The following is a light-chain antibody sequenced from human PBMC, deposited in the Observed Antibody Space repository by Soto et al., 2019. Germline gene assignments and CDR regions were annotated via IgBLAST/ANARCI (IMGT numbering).Light chain of an antibody. CDR2: DAS. CDR3: QQRSNWPGT. CDR1: QSVSTL. Sequence: DIVLTQSPATLSLSPGERATLSCRASQSVSTLLAWYQQKPGQAPRLLIYDASNRATGIPARFSGSGSGTDFILTISSLEPEDFAIYYCQQRSNWPGTFGQGTKVDIK. V-gene: IGKV3-11*01. J-gene: IGKJ1*01.